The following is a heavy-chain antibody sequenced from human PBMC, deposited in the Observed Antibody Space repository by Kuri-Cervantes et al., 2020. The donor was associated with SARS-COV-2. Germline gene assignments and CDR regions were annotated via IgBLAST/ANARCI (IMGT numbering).Heavy chain of an antibody. V-gene: IGHV3-15*01. CDR3: TTDPNYDFWSGYPQFDY. Sequence: GGSLRLSCAASGFNFATYGMHWVRQAPGKGLERVGRIKSKTDGGTTDYAAPVKGRFTISRDDSKNTLYLQMNSLKTEDTAVYYCTTDPNYDFWSGYPQFDYWGQGTLVTVSS. CDR1: GFNFATYG. CDR2: IKSKTDGGTT. J-gene: IGHJ4*02. D-gene: IGHD3-3*01.